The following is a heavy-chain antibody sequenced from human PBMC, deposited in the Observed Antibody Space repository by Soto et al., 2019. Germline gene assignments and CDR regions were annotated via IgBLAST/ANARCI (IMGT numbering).Heavy chain of an antibody. CDR2: LSGSSDNT. CDR3: AKNGYGSDVLWWFGP. D-gene: IGHD5-12*01. Sequence: LRLSCAASGFSLSSYAMSWVRQAPGKGLEWVSALSGSSDNTYYADSVKGRFTISRDNSKNTLYLQMNSLRAEDTAVYYCAKNGYGSDVLWWFGPWGQGTLVTVSS. CDR1: GFSLSSYA. J-gene: IGHJ5*02. V-gene: IGHV3-23*01.